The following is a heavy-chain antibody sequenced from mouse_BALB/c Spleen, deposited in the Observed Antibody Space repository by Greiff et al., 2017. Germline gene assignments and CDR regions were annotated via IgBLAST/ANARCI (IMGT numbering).Heavy chain of an antibody. CDR2: ISYSGST. Sequence: EVHLVESGPGLVKPSQSLSLTCTVTGYSITSDYAWNWIRQFPGNKLEWMGYISYSGSTSYNPSLKSRISITRDTSKNQFFLQLNSVTTEDTATYYCARSGWAYAMDYWGQGTSVTVSS. J-gene: IGHJ4*01. CDR3: ARSGWAYAMDY. D-gene: IGHD1-1*02. CDR1: GYSITSDYA. V-gene: IGHV3-2*02.